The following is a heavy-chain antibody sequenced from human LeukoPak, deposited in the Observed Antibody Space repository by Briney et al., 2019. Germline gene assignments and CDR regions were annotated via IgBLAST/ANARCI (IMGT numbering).Heavy chain of an antibody. CDR3: ARDAKREFLDY. V-gene: IGHV4-34*09. CDR1: GWSFNDYY. CDR2: IHYSGST. D-gene: IGHD4/OR15-4a*01. J-gene: IGHJ4*02. Sequence: SETLSLTCAVYGWSFNDYYWTWIRQHPGKGLEWIGYIHYSGSTYYNPSLKSLKSRVTISVDTSKSQFSLKLSSVTAADTAVYYCARDAKREFLDYWGQGTLVIVSS.